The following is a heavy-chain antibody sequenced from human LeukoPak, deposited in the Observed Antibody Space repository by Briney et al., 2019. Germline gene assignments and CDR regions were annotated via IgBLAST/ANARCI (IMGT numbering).Heavy chain of an antibody. CDR3: ARVGGGYFDY. Sequence: GGSLRLSCAASGFTFDDYAMHWVRQAPGEGLGWVSLISWDGGGTYYANSVQGRFTISRDNSKNTLYLQMGSLRAEDMAVYYCARVGGGYFDYWGQGILVTVSS. CDR2: ISWDGGGT. CDR1: GFTFDDYA. D-gene: IGHD4-23*01. J-gene: IGHJ4*02. V-gene: IGHV3-43D*03.